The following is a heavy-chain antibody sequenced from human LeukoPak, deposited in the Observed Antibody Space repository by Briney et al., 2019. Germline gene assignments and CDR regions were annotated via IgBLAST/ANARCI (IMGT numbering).Heavy chain of an antibody. Sequence: ASVKVSCKASGYTFTSYDINWVRQATGQGPEWMGWMNPNSGNTGYAQKFQGRVTMTRNTSISTAYMELSSLRSEDTAVYYCARGGASMAARLIYGYWGQGTLVTVSS. CDR2: MNPNSGNT. J-gene: IGHJ4*02. CDR1: GYTFTSYD. D-gene: IGHD6-6*01. V-gene: IGHV1-8*01. CDR3: ARGGASMAARLIYGY.